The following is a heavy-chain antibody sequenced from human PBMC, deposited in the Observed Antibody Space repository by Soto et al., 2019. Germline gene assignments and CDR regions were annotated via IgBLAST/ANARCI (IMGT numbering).Heavy chain of an antibody. CDR1: GFTFSSYA. V-gene: IGHV3-23*01. CDR3: AKVMREEEYCSGGSCYRSSYYYYYGMDV. J-gene: IGHJ6*02. D-gene: IGHD2-15*01. CDR2: ISGSGGST. Sequence: EVQLLESGGGLVQPGGSLRLSCAASGFTFSSYAMSWVRQAPGKGLEWVSAISGSGGSTYYADSVKGRFTISRDNSKNTLYLQMNSLRAEDTAVYYCAKVMREEEYCSGGSCYRSSYYYYYGMDVWGQGTTVTVSS.